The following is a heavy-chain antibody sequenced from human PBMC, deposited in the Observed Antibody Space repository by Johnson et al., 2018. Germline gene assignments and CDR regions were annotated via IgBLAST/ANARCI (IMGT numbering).Heavy chain of an antibody. V-gene: IGHV3-49*05. CDR2: IRSKAYGGTP. CDR1: GFTFGDYA. D-gene: IGHD3-10*01. CDR3: TRVGRELIYGMDV. J-gene: IGHJ6*02. Sequence: VQLVQSGGGLVKPGRSLRLSCTASGFTFGDYAMSWFRQAPGKGLEWVGFIRSKAYGGTPEYAASVKGRFTIPRDDSKSIAYLQMNSLKTEDTAVYYCTRVGRELIYGMDVWGQGTTVTVSS.